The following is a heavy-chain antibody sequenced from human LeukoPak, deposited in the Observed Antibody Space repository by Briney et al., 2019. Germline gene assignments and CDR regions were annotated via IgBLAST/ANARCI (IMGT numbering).Heavy chain of an antibody. CDR2: IKKDGRQK. Sequence: GGSLRLSCAASGFTFSQSWMWSVRQSPGKGLEWVAKIKKDGRQKYYVDSVEGRFTISRDNAKNSLYLQMNTLRAEDTAVYYCARDRAYSSFDIWGQGTMVTVSS. CDR1: GFTFSQSW. D-gene: IGHD4-11*01. CDR3: ARDRAYSSFDI. J-gene: IGHJ3*02. V-gene: IGHV3-7*03.